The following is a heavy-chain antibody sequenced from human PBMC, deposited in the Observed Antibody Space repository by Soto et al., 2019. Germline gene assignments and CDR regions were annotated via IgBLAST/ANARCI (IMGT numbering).Heavy chain of an antibody. D-gene: IGHD4-17*01. CDR1: GGTFSSYA. CDR2: IIPIFGTA. V-gene: IGHV1-69*01. CDR3: ARVSLGGGYGDYDWYFDL. Sequence: QVQLVQSGAEVKKPGSSVKVSCKASGGTFSSYAISWVRQAPGQGLEWMGGIIPIFGTANYAQKFQGRVTITADESTSTAYMELSSLRSEDTAVYYCARVSLGGGYGDYDWYFDLWGRGTLVTVSS. J-gene: IGHJ2*01.